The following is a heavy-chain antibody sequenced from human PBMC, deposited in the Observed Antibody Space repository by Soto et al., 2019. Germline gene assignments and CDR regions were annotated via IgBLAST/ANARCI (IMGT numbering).Heavy chain of an antibody. CDR2: IWYDGSNK. V-gene: IGHV3-33*01. D-gene: IGHD3-9*01. CDR3: ARKYYDILTGYKTDAFDI. CDR1: GFTFSSYG. Sequence: GGSLRLSCAASGFTFSSYGMHWVRQAPGKGLEWVAVIWYDGSNKYYADSVKGRFTISRDNSKNTLYLQMNSLRAEDTAVYYCARKYYDILTGYKTDAFDIWGQGTMVTVSS. J-gene: IGHJ3*02.